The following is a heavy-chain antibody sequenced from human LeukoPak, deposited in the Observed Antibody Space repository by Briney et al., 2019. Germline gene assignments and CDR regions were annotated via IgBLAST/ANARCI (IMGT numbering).Heavy chain of an antibody. CDR2: ISGRGGST. J-gene: IGHJ4*02. CDR1: GFTFSNYA. V-gene: IGHV3-23*01. Sequence: PGGSLRLSCAASGFTFSNYAMSWVRQAPGKGLEWVSGISGRGGSTYYADSVKGRFTISRDNSKNTLSLQMNSLRAEDTAVYYCARARPIDSWGQGTLVTVSS. CDR3: ARARPIDS. D-gene: IGHD6-25*01.